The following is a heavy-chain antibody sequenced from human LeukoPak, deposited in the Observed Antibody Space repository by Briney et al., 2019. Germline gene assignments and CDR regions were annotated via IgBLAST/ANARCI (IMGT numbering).Heavy chain of an antibody. CDR1: GFTFDDYA. J-gene: IGHJ4*02. D-gene: IGHD5-12*01. Sequence: GGSLRLSCAASGFTFDDYAMRWVRQAPGKGLEWVSLISRDGGSTYYADSVKGRFTISRDNRKKSLYLHMNSLRTEDTALYYCAKETSAYDGSCWGQGTLVTVSS. CDR2: ISRDGGST. CDR3: AKETSAYDGSC. V-gene: IGHV3-43*02.